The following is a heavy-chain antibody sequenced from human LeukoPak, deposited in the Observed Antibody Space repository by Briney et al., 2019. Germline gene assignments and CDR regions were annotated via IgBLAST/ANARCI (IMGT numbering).Heavy chain of an antibody. Sequence: SDTLSLTCAVSGYSISSSNWWGWIRQPPGRGLEWIGYIYYSGRTSYNPSLKSRVTMSVDTSKNQFSLKLSSVTAADTAVYYCARPHRDILTGSYYFDYWGQGTLVTVSS. J-gene: IGHJ4*02. D-gene: IGHD3-9*01. V-gene: IGHV4-28*01. CDR1: GYSISSSNW. CDR2: IYYSGRT. CDR3: ARPHRDILTGSYYFDY.